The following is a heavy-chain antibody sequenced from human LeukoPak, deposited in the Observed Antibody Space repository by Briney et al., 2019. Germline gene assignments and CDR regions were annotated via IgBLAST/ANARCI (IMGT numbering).Heavy chain of an antibody. CDR2: IKRETDGGTI. V-gene: IGHV3-15*01. Sequence: GESLRLSCAASGFTLNNAWMSWVRQAPGKGLEWLGRIKRETDGGTIDYAAPVKGRFTISRDDSRNTLYLQMDSLKIEDTAVYYCTTDRYYDNSELQFQHWGQGTLVTVSS. J-gene: IGHJ1*01. CDR3: TTDRYYDNSELQFQH. D-gene: IGHD3-22*01. CDR1: GFTLNNAW.